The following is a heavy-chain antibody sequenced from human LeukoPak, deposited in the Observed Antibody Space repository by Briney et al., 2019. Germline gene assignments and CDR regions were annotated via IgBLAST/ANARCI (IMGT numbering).Heavy chain of an antibody. CDR1: GFTFSSYG. J-gene: IGHJ5*02. CDR2: IWYDRSNK. Sequence: PGGSLRLSCAASGFTFSSYGMHWVRQAPGKGLEWVAVIWYDRSNKYYADSVKGRFTISRDNSKNTLYLQMNSLRAEDTAVYYCARSSIAAAATGGWFDPWGQGTLVTVSS. CDR3: ARSSIAAAATGGWFDP. V-gene: IGHV3-33*01. D-gene: IGHD6-13*01.